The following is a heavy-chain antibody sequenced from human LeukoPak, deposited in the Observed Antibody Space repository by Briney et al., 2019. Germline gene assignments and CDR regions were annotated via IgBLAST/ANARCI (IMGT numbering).Heavy chain of an antibody. CDR3: ARGAATGPTLGLDY. V-gene: IGHV3-53*01. J-gene: IGHJ4*02. Sequence: GGPLRLSCVASGFTVTSNYVTWVRQAPGKGLEWVSVIYTGGSPYYADSVKGRFAISRDISKNTVYLQMYSLRAEDTAVYYCARGAATGPTLGLDYWGQGTLVTVSS. CDR2: IYTGGSP. CDR1: GFTVTSNY. D-gene: IGHD6-13*01.